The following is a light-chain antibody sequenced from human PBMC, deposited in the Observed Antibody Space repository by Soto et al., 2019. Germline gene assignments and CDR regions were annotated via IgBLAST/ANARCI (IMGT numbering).Light chain of an antibody. V-gene: IGKV3-15*01. CDR1: QSVSSN. J-gene: IGKJ2*01. Sequence: EIVMTQSPATLSVSPGERATLSCRASQSVSSNLAWYQQKPGQAPRLLIYGASTRATGIPARFSGSGSGTEFTLTISSLQSEDFAVYYCQQYNNWRTDFGQGTKLEIK. CDR2: GAS. CDR3: QQYNNWRTD.